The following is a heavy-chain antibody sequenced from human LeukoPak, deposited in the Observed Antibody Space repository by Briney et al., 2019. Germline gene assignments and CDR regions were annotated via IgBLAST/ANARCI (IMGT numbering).Heavy chain of an antibody. CDR3: AVRMAYGSIGDVNW. CDR1: GYSFINYW. CDR2: IYPGDSNT. Sequence: GEPLKISCKGSGYSFINYWIGWVRQMPGKGLEWMGLIYPGDSNTVYRPSFQGQVTMSVDKSISTAYLQWSSLKASDTAMYYCAVRMAYGSIGDVNWWGQGTQVTVSS. D-gene: IGHD3-22*01. J-gene: IGHJ1*01. V-gene: IGHV5-51*01.